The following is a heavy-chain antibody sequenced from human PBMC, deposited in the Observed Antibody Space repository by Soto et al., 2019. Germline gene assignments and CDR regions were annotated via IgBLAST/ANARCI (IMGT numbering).Heavy chain of an antibody. J-gene: IGHJ6*03. CDR2: ICNSGTT. CDR1: GGSIRSYC. Sequence: SETLSLTCTVSGGSIRSYCWTWIRQPPGEGLEWIGCICNSGTTNYNPSLKSRVAISIDTQKNQFSLKLSTVTAADTALYYCARDARLLWFGESPTLDYYYYYMDVWGKGTTVTVSS. D-gene: IGHD3-10*01. CDR3: ARDARLLWFGESPTLDYYYYYMDV. V-gene: IGHV4-59*12.